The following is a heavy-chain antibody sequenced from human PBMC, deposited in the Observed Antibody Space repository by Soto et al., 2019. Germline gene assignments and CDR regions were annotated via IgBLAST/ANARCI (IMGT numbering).Heavy chain of an antibody. CDR2: ISGSGGST. D-gene: IGHD1-26*01. CDR3: AKDCDGGSPYVFDS. J-gene: IGHJ4*01. Sequence: GKGLEWVSAISGSGGSTYYADSMRDRFTISRVNSANTIFLQMNSLRVEDSAVYFCAKDCDGGSPYVFDSLGHGALDTVIS. V-gene: IGHV3-23*01.